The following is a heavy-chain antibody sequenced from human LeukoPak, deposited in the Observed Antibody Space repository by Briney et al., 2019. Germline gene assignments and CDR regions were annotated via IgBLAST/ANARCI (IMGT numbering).Heavy chain of an antibody. CDR2: IYSGGST. V-gene: IGHV3-66*01. CDR1: GFTVSSNY. CDR3: VKGGRYSYGPFDY. D-gene: IGHD5-18*01. Sequence: GGSLRLSCAASGFTVSSNYMSWVRQAPGKGLEWVSLIYSGGSTYYADSVKGRFAISRDNSKNTLYLQMSSLRTEDTAVYYCVKGGRYSYGPFDYWGQGTLVTVSS. J-gene: IGHJ4*02.